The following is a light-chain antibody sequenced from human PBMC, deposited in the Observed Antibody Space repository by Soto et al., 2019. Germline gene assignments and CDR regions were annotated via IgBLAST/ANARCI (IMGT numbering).Light chain of an antibody. V-gene: IGKV3-20*01. CDR2: DAS. J-gene: IGKJ4*01. Sequence: EIVLTHSPATLSLSPGARATLSCRAGQNIHTNLAWYQQKPGQAPMLLIFDASSRATGIPDRFSGSGSGTDFTLTISRLDPEDFAVYYCQQYGSSVTFGGGTKVDIK. CDR3: QQYGSSVT. CDR1: QNIHTN.